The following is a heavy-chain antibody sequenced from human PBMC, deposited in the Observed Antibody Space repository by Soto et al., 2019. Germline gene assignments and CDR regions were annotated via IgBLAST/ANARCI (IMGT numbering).Heavy chain of an antibody. CDR1: GGSFSGYY. CDR2: INHSGRT. V-gene: IGHV4-34*01. J-gene: IGHJ4*02. Sequence: QVQLQQWGAGLLKPSETLSLTCAVYGGSFSGYYWSWIRQPPGKGLEWIGEINHSGRTNYNPSLKSRVTISVDTSKNQFSLKLSSVTAADTAVYYCASRITMVFDYWGQGTLVTVSS. D-gene: IGHD3-10*01. CDR3: ASRITMVFDY.